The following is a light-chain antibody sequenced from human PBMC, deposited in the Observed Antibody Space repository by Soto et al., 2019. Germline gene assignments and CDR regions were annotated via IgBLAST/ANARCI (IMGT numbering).Light chain of an antibody. J-gene: IGKJ3*01. V-gene: IGKV1-33*01. CDR3: QQYDNLLFT. Sequence: DIQMTQSPASLSASVGDRVTITCQASHDISNYLNWYQQKPGEAPKLLIYDASNLETGVPSRFSGSGSGTDFTFTISSLQSEDFATYYCQQYDNLLFTFGPGTKVDVK. CDR1: HDISNY. CDR2: DAS.